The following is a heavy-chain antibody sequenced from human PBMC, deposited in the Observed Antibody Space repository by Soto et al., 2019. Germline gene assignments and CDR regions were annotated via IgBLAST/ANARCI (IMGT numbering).Heavy chain of an antibody. CDR3: ARVHVMVVAGSTFDY. CDR1: GYSTSSGSY. Sequence: SETLSLTCTVSGYSTSSGSYWAWIRQPPGKGPEWIASIYHGGTTFYNPSLKSRITISVDTSNNQFSLKLTSVTAADTAVYYCARVHVMVVAGSTFDYWGHGTLVTVSS. V-gene: IGHV4-38-2*02. J-gene: IGHJ4*01. D-gene: IGHD6-19*01. CDR2: IYHGGTT.